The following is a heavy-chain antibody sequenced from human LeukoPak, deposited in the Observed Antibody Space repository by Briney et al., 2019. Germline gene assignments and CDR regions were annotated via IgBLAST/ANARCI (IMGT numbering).Heavy chain of an antibody. CDR2: ISGDGGIT. Sequence: PGGSLRLSCAASGFNFDDYAMDWVRQAPGRGLEWVSLISGDGGITYYADFVKGRFTISRDNSKNSLYLQMNSLRTEDTASYYCAKPQHYGRGDFDYWGQGTLVTVSS. CDR3: AKPQHYGRGDFDY. CDR1: GFNFDDYA. J-gene: IGHJ4*02. V-gene: IGHV3-43*02. D-gene: IGHD3-10*01.